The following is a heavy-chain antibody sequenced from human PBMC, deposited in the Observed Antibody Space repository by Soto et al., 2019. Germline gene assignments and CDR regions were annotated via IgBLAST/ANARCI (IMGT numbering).Heavy chain of an antibody. CDR3: ARFYGDYENWFDP. V-gene: IGHV4-59*12. Sequence: SETLSLTCTVSGGSISTYYWSWIRQPPGKGLEWIGYIYYRGNTNYNPSFKSRVTISVDRSKNQFSLKLSSVTAADTAVYYCARFYGDYENWFDPWGQGTLVTVSS. CDR2: IYYRGNT. J-gene: IGHJ5*02. CDR1: GGSISTYY. D-gene: IGHD4-17*01.